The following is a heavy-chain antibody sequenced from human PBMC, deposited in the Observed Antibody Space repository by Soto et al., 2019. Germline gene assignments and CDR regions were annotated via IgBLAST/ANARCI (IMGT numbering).Heavy chain of an antibody. V-gene: IGHV1-69*02. CDR1: GGTFSSYT. CDR2: IIPILGIA. CDR3: AIPLGGYSGYARGSGDRRFVGWFDP. J-gene: IGHJ5*02. Sequence: QVQLVQSGAEVKKPGSSVKVSCKASGGTFSSYTISWVRQAPGQGLEWMGRIIPILGIANYAQKFQGRVTITADKSTSTAYMELSSLRSEDTAVYYCAIPLGGYSGYARGSGDRRFVGWFDPWGQGTLVTVSS. D-gene: IGHD5-12*01.